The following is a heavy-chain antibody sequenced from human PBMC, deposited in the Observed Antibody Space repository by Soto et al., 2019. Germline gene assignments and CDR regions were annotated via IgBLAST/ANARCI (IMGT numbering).Heavy chain of an antibody. D-gene: IGHD5-12*01. J-gene: IGHJ4*02. Sequence: PGGSLRLSCAASGFTFSSYAMSWVRQAPGKGLEWVSAISGSGGSTYYADSVKGRFTISRDNSKNTLYLQMNSLRAEDTAVYYCAKGRPPPRATTKLSRPGYWGQGTLVTVSS. CDR2: ISGSGGST. CDR1: GFTFSSYA. V-gene: IGHV3-23*01. CDR3: AKGRPPPRATTKLSRPGY.